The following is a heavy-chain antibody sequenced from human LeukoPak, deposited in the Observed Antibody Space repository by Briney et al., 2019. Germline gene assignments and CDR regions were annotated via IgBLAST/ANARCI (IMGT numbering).Heavy chain of an antibody. D-gene: IGHD2-8*02. CDR1: GFTFSSYS. V-gene: IGHV3-21*01. CDR2: ISSSSSYI. CDR3: ARGLGTNYGGYCTGGGCPVY. J-gene: IGHJ4*02. Sequence: KPWGSLRLSGAASGFTFSSYSMNWVRQAPGQGRGGVSSISSSSSYIYSADSVKGRFTISRDYSDNTVYLQMNSLRVEDTAVYYCARGLGTNYGGYCTGGGCPVYWGQGTLVTVSS.